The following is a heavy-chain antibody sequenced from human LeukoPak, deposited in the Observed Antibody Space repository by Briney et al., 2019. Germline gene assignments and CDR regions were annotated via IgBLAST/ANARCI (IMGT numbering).Heavy chain of an antibody. V-gene: IGHV1-18*01. J-gene: IGHJ6*02. CDR3: ARDMVTIFGVVINRHGMDV. CDR2: ISAYNDNT. CDR1: GYTFTSYG. D-gene: IGHD3-3*01. Sequence: ASVKVSCKASGYTFTSYGISWVRQAPGQGLEWMGWISAYNDNTNYAQKLQGRVTMTTDTSTGTAYMELRSLRSDDTAVYYCARDMVTIFGVVINRHGMDVWGQGTTVTVSS.